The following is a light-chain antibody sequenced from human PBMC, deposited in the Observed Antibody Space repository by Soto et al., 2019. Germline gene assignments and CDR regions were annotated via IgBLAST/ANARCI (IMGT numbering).Light chain of an antibody. Sequence: GTLSVSPGERATLSCRASQSVSNNYLAWYQQKPGQAPRLLIYGASNRATGIPDRFSGSGSGTDFTLTISRLEPEDFAVYYCQYYGTSPQTFGQGTKVDIK. J-gene: IGKJ1*01. CDR3: QYYGTSPQT. V-gene: IGKV3-20*01. CDR2: GAS. CDR1: QSVSNNY.